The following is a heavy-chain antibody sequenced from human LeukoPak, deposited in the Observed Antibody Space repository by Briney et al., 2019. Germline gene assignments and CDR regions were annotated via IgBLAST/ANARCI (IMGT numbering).Heavy chain of an antibody. CDR2: IYPDDSDT. CDR3: ARLDGSQNYPDF. J-gene: IGHJ4*01. Sequence: GESLKISCEVSGYNFASCWIVWVRQMSGKGLVWMGIIYPDDSDTTYSPSFQGQVTFSADKSINTAYLEWSSLKASDTAMYYCARLDGSQNYPDFWGQGTLVTVSS. D-gene: IGHD3-10*01. CDR1: GYNFASCW. V-gene: IGHV5-51*01.